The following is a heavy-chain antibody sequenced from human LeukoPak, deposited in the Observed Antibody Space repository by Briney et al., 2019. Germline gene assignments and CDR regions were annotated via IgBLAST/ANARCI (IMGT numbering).Heavy chain of an antibody. CDR3: ARDSSPWVRWFDY. J-gene: IGHJ4*02. D-gene: IGHD6-13*01. Sequence: GGSLRLSCAASGFTFSSCSMNWVRQAPGKGLEWVSSISSSSSYIYYADSVKGRFTISRDNAKSSLYLQMNSLRAEDTAVYYCARDSSPWVRWFDYWGQGTLVTVSS. CDR2: ISSSSSYI. V-gene: IGHV3-21*01. CDR1: GFTFSSCS.